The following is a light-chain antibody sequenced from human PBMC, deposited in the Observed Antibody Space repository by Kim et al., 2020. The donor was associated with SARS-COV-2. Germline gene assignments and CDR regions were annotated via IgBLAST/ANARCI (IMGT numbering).Light chain of an antibody. CDR2: DVS. CDR1: SIDVGGYNY. CDR3: CSYAGSYTWV. J-gene: IGLJ3*02. Sequence: GPSVPISCTGTSIDVGGYNYVSWYQQHPGKAPKLMIYDVSKRPSGVPDRFSGSKSGNTASLTISGLQAEDEADYYCCSYAGSYTWVFGGGTKLTVL. V-gene: IGLV2-11*01.